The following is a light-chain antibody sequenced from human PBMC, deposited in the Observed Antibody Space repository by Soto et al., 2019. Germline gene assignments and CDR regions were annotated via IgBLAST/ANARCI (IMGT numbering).Light chain of an antibody. J-gene: IGLJ2*01. V-gene: IGLV2-11*01. CDR2: DVT. Sequence: QSALTQPRSVSGSPGQSVTISCTGTSSDVGAYNYVSWNQQHPGKAPKLVIYDVTQRPSGVPDRFSASKSGITASLTISGLQAEDEADYYCCSYAAGDSFKFGGGTKLTVL. CDR3: CSYAAGDSFK. CDR1: SSDVGAYNY.